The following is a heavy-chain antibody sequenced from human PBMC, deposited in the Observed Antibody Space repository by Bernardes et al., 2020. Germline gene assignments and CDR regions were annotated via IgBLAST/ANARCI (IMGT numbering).Heavy chain of an antibody. Sequence: GSLRLSCAASGFTFSSYWMSWVRQAPGKGLEWVANIKQDGSEKYYVDSVKGRFTISRDNAKNSLYLQMNSLRAEDTAVYYCARAPTYYYDSSGYYPDAFDIWGQGTMVTVSS. V-gene: IGHV3-7*01. CDR1: GFTFSSYW. CDR2: IKQDGSEK. CDR3: ARAPTYYYDSSGYYPDAFDI. D-gene: IGHD3-22*01. J-gene: IGHJ3*02.